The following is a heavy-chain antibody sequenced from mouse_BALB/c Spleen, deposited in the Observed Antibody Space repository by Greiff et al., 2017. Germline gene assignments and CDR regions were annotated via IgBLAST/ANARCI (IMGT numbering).Heavy chain of an antibody. CDR1: GFTFSSFG. D-gene: IGHD2-1*01. V-gene: IGHV5-17*02. CDR2: ISSGSSTI. J-gene: IGHJ3*01. CDR3: ARGLYGNPWFAY. Sequence: DVKLVESGGGLVQPGGSRKLSCAASGFTFSSFGMHWVRQAPEKGLEWVAYISSGSSTIYYADTVKGRFTISRDNPKNTLFLQMTSLRSEDTAMYYCARGLYGNPWFAYWGQGTLVTVSA.